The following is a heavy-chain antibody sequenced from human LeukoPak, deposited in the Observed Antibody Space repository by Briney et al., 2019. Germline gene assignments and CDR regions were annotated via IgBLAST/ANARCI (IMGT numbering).Heavy chain of an antibody. V-gene: IGHV1-18*04. CDR1: GYTFTSYG. D-gene: IGHD3-9*01. Sequence: ASVKVSSKASGYTFTSYGLSWVRQAPGQGLEWMGWISAYNGNTNYAQKLQGRVTMTTDTSTSTAYMELRSLRSDDTAVYYCARDRNYDILTGYYWGFDYWGQGTLVTVSS. CDR3: ARDRNYDILTGYYWGFDY. CDR2: ISAYNGNT. J-gene: IGHJ4*02.